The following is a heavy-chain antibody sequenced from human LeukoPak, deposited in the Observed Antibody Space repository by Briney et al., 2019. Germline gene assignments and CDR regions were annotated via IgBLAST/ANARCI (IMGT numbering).Heavy chain of an antibody. CDR2: INHSGST. V-gene: IGHV4-34*01. J-gene: IGHJ4*02. CDR1: GGSFSGYY. Sequence: SETLSLTCAVYGGSFSGYYWSWIRQPPGKGLEWIGEINHSGSTNYNPSLKSRVTISVDTSKNQFSLKQSSVTAADTAVYYCAITDTAVAAANFDYWGQGTLVTVSS. CDR3: AITDTAVAAANFDY. D-gene: IGHD6-13*01.